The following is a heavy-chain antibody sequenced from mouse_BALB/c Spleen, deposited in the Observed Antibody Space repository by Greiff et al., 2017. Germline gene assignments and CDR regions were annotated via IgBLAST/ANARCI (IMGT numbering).Heavy chain of an antibody. V-gene: IGHV7-3*02. CDR2: IRNKANGYTT. J-gene: IGHJ3*01. CDR1: GFTFTDYY. Sequence: EVMLVESGGGLVQPGGSLRLSCATSGFTFTDYYMSWVRQPPGKALEWLGFIRNKANGYTTEYSASVKGRFTISRDNSQSILYLQMNTLRAEDSATYYCARERGSSPAWFAYWGQGTLVTVSA. D-gene: IGHD1-1*01. CDR3: ARERGSSPAWFAY.